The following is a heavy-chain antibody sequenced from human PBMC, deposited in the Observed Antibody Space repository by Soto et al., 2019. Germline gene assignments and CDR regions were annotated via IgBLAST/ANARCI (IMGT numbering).Heavy chain of an antibody. CDR1: GGSISSGGYY. V-gene: IGHV4-31*03. J-gene: IGHJ6*02. Sequence: QVQLQESGPGLVKPSQTLSLTCTVSGGSISSGGYYWTWIRQHPGKGLEWIGYNYYSGITYYNPPRKTRVSISLHTSKNQFSLKLSSVTAADTAVYYCARGSSIAGLYYGMDVWGQGTTVTVSS. CDR2: NYYSGIT. D-gene: IGHD6-6*01. CDR3: ARGSSIAGLYYGMDV.